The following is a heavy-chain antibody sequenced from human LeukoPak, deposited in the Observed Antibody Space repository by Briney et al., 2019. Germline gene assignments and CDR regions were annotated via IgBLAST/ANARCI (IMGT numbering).Heavy chain of an antibody. J-gene: IGHJ4*03. CDR3: ARNSHGYSSGWLQFNFDY. Sequence: ASVKVSCKASGYTFTSYGVTWVRQAPGQGLEWMGWINTYNGNTNYAQKLQGRVTMTTDTSTSTAYMELRSLRSDDTAVYYCARNSHGYSSGWLQFNFDYWGQGTTVTVSS. CDR1: GYTFTSYG. V-gene: IGHV1-18*01. D-gene: IGHD6-19*01. CDR2: INTYNGNT.